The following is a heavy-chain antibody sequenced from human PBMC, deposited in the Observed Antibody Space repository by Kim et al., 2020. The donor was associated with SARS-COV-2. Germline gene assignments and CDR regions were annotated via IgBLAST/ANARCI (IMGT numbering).Heavy chain of an antibody. D-gene: IGHD5-18*01. CDR2: INHSGST. CDR1: GGSFSGYY. Sequence: SETLSLTCAVYGGSFSGYYWSWIRQPPGKGLEWIGEINHSGSTNYNPSLKSRVTISVDTSKNQFSLKLSSVTAADTAVYYCARGRRDVLGYSYVRFDYWGQGTLVTVSS. J-gene: IGHJ4*02. V-gene: IGHV4-34*01. CDR3: ARGRRDVLGYSYVRFDY.